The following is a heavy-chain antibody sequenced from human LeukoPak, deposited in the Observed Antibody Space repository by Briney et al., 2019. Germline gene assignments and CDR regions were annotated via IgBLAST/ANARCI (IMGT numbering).Heavy chain of an antibody. D-gene: IGHD5-24*01. CDR3: ARGRDGYNWIDY. V-gene: IGHV3-33*01. CDR2: IWYDGTNK. CDR1: GFTFSSYG. Sequence: GGSLRLSCAASGFTFSSYGMHWVRQAPGKGLEWVAVIWYDGTNKYYADSVKGRFTISRDNSKNTLYLQMNSLRAEDTAVYYCARGRDGYNWIDYWGQGTLVTVSS. J-gene: IGHJ4*02.